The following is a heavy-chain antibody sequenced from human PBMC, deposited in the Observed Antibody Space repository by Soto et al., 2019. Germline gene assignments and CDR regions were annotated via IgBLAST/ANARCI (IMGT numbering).Heavy chain of an antibody. J-gene: IGHJ4*02. D-gene: IGHD1-1*01. CDR2: IYDSVNT. CDR3: PRVDHRGYFANFTDF. CDR1: GDYLSSVGHY. V-gene: IGHV4-31*03. Sequence: SETPSLTCTVSGDYLSSVGHYWGWIRQHPGKGLEWIGHIYDSVNTYYSPSLRSRVTISADMPKNQFSLNLRAVTAADTAEYYCPRVDHRGYFANFTDFWGQGTLVTVSS.